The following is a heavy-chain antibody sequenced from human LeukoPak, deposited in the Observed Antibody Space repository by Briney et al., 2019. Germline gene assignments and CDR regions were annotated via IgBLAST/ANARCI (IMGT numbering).Heavy chain of an antibody. V-gene: IGHV1-69*05. J-gene: IGHJ5*02. CDR1: GGTFSSYA. CDR2: IIPIFGTA. Sequence: SVKVSCKASGGTFSSYAISWVRQAPGQGLEWMGGIIPIFGTANYAQKFQGRVTITTDESTSTAYMELSSLRSEDTAVYYCARDNSGQNWFDPWGQGTLVTVSS. CDR3: ARDNSGQNWFDP. D-gene: IGHD5-12*01.